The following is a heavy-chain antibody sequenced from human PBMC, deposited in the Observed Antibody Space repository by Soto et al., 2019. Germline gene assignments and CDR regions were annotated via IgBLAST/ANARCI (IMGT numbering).Heavy chain of an antibody. Sequence: QVQLVQSGAEEKKPGASVKVSCKASGYTFTGYAMHWVRQAPGQRLEWMGWINAGNGNTKYSQKFQGRVTITRDTSASTAYMELSSLTSDDTAVYYCPIAVAVPADFPYWGQGTLVTVSS. CDR1: GYTFTGYA. CDR3: PIAVAVPADFPY. V-gene: IGHV1-3*05. D-gene: IGHD5-12*01. CDR2: INAGNGNT. J-gene: IGHJ4*02.